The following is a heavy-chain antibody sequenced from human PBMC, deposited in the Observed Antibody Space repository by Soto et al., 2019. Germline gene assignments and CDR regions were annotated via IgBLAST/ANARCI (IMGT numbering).Heavy chain of an antibody. J-gene: IGHJ4*02. D-gene: IGHD5-12*01. CDR1: GGSISSYY. CDR2: IYYSGST. V-gene: IGHV4-59*01. CDR3: ARSGYSGYEPPDY. Sequence: SETLCLTCTVSGGSISSYYWSWIRKPPGKGLEWIGYIYYSGSTNYNPSLKSRVTISVDTSKNQFSLKLSSVTAADTVVYYCARSGYSGYEPPDYWGQGTLVTVSS.